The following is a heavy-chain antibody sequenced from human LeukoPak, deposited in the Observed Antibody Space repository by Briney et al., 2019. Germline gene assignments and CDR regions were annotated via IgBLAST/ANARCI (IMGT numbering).Heavy chain of an antibody. J-gene: IGHJ4*02. CDR1: GFTFSSYG. Sequence: GGSLRPSCAASGFTFSSYGMHWVRQAPGKGLEWVAVISYDGSNKYYADSVKGRFTISRDNSKNTLYLQMNSLRAEDTAVYYCAKQGLVGASVPDYWGQGTLVTVSS. D-gene: IGHD1-26*01. V-gene: IGHV3-30*18. CDR2: ISYDGSNK. CDR3: AKQGLVGASVPDY.